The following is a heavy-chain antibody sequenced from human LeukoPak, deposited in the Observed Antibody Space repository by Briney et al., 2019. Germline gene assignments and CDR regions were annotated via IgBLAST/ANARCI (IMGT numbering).Heavy chain of an antibody. D-gene: IGHD1-26*01. CDR2: IFSGDST. Sequence: PGTSLRLSCAASGFTVSHNFMSWVRQAPGKGLEWVSTIFSGDSTYYADSVKGRFTISWDNSKNTLFLHMSSLRAVDTAVYYCARDLGLWGQGTLVTVSS. CDR1: GFTVSHNF. V-gene: IGHV3-66*01. J-gene: IGHJ4*02. CDR3: ARDLGL.